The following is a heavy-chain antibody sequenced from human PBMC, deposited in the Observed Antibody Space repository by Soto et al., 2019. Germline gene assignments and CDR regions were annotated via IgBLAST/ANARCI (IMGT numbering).Heavy chain of an antibody. Sequence: SVKVSCKASGGTFSSYTISWVRQAPGQGLEWMGRIIPILGIANYAQKFQGRVTIAADKSTSTAYMELSSLRSEDTAVYYCARIPPILYSSSSSGLDPWGHETLFTFS. D-gene: IGHD6-6*01. J-gene: IGHJ5*02. CDR2: IIPILGIA. CDR1: GGTFSSYT. V-gene: IGHV1-69*02. CDR3: ARIPPILYSSSSSGLDP.